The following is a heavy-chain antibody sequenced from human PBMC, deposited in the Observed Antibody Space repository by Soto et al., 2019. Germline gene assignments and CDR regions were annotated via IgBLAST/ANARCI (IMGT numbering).Heavy chain of an antibody. CDR2: IYDSGST. V-gene: IGHV4-59*11. D-gene: IGHD6-6*01. J-gene: IGHJ4*02. CDR1: RGSISSHY. CDR3: AAPPRY. Sequence: PETLPLTCTVSRGSISSHYWSWIRQPPGKGLEWIGYIYDSGSTNYNPSLKSRVTISVDTSKNQFSLKLTSVTDADTAVYYCAAPPRYWGQGTLVTVSS.